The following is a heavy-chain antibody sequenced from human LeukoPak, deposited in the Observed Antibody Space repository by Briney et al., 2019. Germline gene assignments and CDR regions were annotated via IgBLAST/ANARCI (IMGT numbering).Heavy chain of an antibody. CDR1: GGSISSSSYC. CDR2: VYYSGST. V-gene: IGHV4-39*01. J-gene: IGHJ3*02. CDR3: ARRRADWVAFDI. D-gene: IGHD2-21*01. Sequence: PSETLSLTCTVSGGSISSSSYCWGWIRQPPGKGLEWIGSVYYSGSTYYNPSLQSRVTISVDTSKNQFSLKLTSVTAADTAVYSCARRRADWVAFDIWGQGTMFTVSS.